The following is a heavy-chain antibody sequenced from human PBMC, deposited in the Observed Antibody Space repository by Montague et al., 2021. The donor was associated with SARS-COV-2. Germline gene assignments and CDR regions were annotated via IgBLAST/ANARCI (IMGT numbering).Heavy chain of an antibody. CDR3: ARHRGSGSSWFDS. Sequence: YYNPSLKSRVTISVDTSKNQFSLKVRSVTAADTAVYYCARHRGSGSSWFDSWGQAALVTVSS. J-gene: IGHJ5*01. D-gene: IGHD6-13*01. V-gene: IGHV4-39*01.